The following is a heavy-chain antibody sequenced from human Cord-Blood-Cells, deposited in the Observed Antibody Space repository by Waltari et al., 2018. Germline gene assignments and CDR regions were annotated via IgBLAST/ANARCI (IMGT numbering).Heavy chain of an antibody. CDR1: GGTFSSYA. J-gene: IGHJ5*02. D-gene: IGHD6-13*01. CDR2: TIPIFGTA. Sequence: QVQLVQSGAEVKKPGSSVKVSCKASGGTFSSYAISWVRQAPGQGLEWMGGTIPIFGTANYAQKCQGRARITADKSTSTAYRELSSLRAEDTAVYYCARRRIAAAGNGFDPWGQGTLVTVSS. CDR3: ARRRIAAAGNGFDP. V-gene: IGHV1-69*06.